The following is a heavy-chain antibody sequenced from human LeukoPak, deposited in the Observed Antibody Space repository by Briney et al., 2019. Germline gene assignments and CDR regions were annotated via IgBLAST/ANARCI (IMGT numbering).Heavy chain of an antibody. CDR3: ARRKNYEPYDAFDI. CDR2: INWNGGST. D-gene: IGHD3-22*01. J-gene: IGHJ3*02. CDR1: GFTFDDCG. V-gene: IGHV3-20*01. Sequence: GGSLRLSCAASGFTFDDCGMSWVRQAPGKGLEWVSGINWNGGSTGYADSVKGRFTISRDNAKNSLYLQMNSLRAEDTALYHCARRKNYEPYDAFDIWGQGTMVTVSS.